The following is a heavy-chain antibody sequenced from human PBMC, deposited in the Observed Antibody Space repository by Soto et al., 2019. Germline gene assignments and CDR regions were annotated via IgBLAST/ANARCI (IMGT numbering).Heavy chain of an antibody. Sequence: GASVKVSCKASGGTFSSYAISWVRQAPGQGLEWMGGIIPIFGTANYAQKFQGRVTITADESTSTAYMELSRLRSDDTAVYYCASDPNYYGSGSPDKFDYWGQGTLVTVSS. D-gene: IGHD3-10*01. CDR1: GGTFSSYA. CDR2: IIPIFGTA. CDR3: ASDPNYYGSGSPDKFDY. J-gene: IGHJ4*02. V-gene: IGHV1-69*13.